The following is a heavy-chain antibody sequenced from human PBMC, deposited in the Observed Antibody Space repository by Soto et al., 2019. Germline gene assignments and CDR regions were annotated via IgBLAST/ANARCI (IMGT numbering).Heavy chain of an antibody. V-gene: IGHV3-15*02. J-gene: IGHJ4*02. CDR3: ATDLPTEGAGEFDY. CDR2: VTTGGPT. CDR1: GFTFKTAW. Sequence: EVQLVESGGALVEPGGSLRLSCVASGFTFKTAWMAWVRQAPGKGLEWVGHVTTGGPTHYAAPVEGKFTISRDDSKNTAYLQMNSLKAEDTAVYYCATDLPTEGAGEFDYWGQGTPVTVSS. D-gene: IGHD1-26*01.